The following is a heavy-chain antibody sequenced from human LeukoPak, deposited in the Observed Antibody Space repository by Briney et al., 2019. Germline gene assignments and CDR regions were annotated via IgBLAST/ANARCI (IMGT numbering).Heavy chain of an antibody. CDR1: EYTFSSYE. V-gene: IGHV1-8*01. Sequence: GASVKVSCKASEYTFSSYEINWVRQATGQGLEWMGWMNPNSDNTGYAQKFQGRVTMTRNTSISTAYMELSSLRFDDTAVYYFARGNGMDVWGQGTTVTVS. CDR2: MNPNSDNT. CDR3: ARGNGMDV. J-gene: IGHJ6*02.